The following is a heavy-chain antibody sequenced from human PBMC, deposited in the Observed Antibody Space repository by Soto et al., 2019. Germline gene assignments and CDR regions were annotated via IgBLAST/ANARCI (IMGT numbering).Heavy chain of an antibody. D-gene: IGHD2-8*01. J-gene: IGHJ6*02. CDR1: GGTFSSYA. Sequence: QVQLVQSGAEVKKPGSSVKVSCKASGGTFSSYAISWVRQAPGQGLEWMGGIIPIFGTANYAQKFQGRVTITADESTSTAYMELSSLRSEDTAVYYCASPPYCTNGACYNPYYYGMDVWGQGTTVTVSS. CDR2: IIPIFGTA. V-gene: IGHV1-69*01. CDR3: ASPPYCTNGACYNPYYYGMDV.